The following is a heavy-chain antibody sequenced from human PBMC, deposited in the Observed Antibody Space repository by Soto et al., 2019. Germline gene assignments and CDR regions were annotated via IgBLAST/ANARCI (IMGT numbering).Heavy chain of an antibody. Sequence: PSETLSLTCTVSGGSISISSYYWGWILHPPGKGLEWIGSIYYSGSTYYNPSLKSRVTISVDTSKNQFSLKLSSVTAADTAVYYCARHLGYCXGGSCWYFDYWGQGTLVTVSS. CDR1: GGSISISSYY. D-gene: IGHD2-15*01. CDR3: ARHLGYCXGGSCWYFDY. V-gene: IGHV4-39*01. CDR2: IYYSGST. J-gene: IGHJ4*02.